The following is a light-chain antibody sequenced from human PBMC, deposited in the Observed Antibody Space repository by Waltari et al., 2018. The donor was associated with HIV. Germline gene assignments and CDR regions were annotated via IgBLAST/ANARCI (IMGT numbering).Light chain of an antibody. CDR2: AAS. V-gene: IGKV1-NL1*01. Sequence: DIQMTQSPSSLSASVGHRVNITCRACQGISNSLAWYQQKPGEAPKVLLYAASRLESGVPSRFSGSGSGTNYTLTISSLQTEDFASYWCQQYYSNPITFGQGTRLDIK. CDR1: QGISNS. CDR3: QQYYSNPIT. J-gene: IGKJ5*01.